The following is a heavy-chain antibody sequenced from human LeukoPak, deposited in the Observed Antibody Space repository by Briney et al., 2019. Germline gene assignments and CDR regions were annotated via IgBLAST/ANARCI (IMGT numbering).Heavy chain of an antibody. V-gene: IGHV3-23*01. CDR1: GFTFSSYG. J-gene: IGHJ4*02. CDR2: ISGSGGST. D-gene: IGHD3-22*01. CDR3: AKDTPDSSAYYLEN. Sequence: GGTLRLSCAASGFTFSSYGMSWVRQAPGKGLEWVSAISGSGGSTYYADSVKGQFTISRDNSKNTLYLQMNSLRAEDTAVYYCAKDTPDSSAYYLENWGQGTLVTVSS.